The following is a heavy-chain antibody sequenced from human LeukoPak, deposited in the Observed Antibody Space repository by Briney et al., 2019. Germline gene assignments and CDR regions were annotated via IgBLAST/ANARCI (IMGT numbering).Heavy chain of an antibody. J-gene: IGHJ4*02. CDR3: ARDRSSSWVFDY. Sequence: GGSLRLSCAASGFTFSSYAMSWVRQAPGKGLEWVSAISGSGDSTYYADSVKGRFTISRDNSKNTLYLQMNSLRAEDTAVYYCARDRSSSWVFDYWGQGTLVTVSS. CDR2: ISGSGDST. V-gene: IGHV3-23*01. D-gene: IGHD6-13*01. CDR1: GFTFSSYA.